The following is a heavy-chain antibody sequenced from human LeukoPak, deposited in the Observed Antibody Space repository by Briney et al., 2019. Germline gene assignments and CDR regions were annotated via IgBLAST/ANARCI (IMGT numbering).Heavy chain of an antibody. J-gene: IGHJ5*02. CDR2: INHSGST. Sequence: SETLSLTCTVSGGSISSSSYYWGWIRQPPGKGLEWIGEINHSGSTNYNPSLKSRVTISVDTSKNQFSLKLSSVTAADTAVYYCATGIWFGELFYWFDPWGQGTLVTVSS. CDR3: ATGIWFGELFYWFDP. V-gene: IGHV4-39*07. CDR1: GGSISSSSYY. D-gene: IGHD3-10*01.